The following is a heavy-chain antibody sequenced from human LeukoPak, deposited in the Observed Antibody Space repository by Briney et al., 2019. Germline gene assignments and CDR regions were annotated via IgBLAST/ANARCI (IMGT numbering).Heavy chain of an antibody. V-gene: IGHV3-23*01. D-gene: IGHD2-2*01. J-gene: IGHJ4*02. CDR3: AKARCSSTSCFLPDY. CDR2: ISGSGSST. CDR1: GFTFSSYA. Sequence: SGGSLRLSCAASGFTFSSYAMNWVRQAPGKGLEWVSSISGSGSSTYYADSVKGRFTVSRDNSKNTLYLRMNSLRAEDAAVYYCAKARCSSTSCFLPDYWGLGTLVTVSS.